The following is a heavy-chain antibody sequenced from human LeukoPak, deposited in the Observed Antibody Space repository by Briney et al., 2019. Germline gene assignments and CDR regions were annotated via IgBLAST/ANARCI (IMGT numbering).Heavy chain of an antibody. D-gene: IGHD4-11*01. Sequence: SETLSLTCAVYGRSFSGYYWSWIRQPPGKGLEWIGEINHSGSTNYNPSLKSRVTISVDTSKKQVSLKMSSVTAADTADYYCAGGDYQGYYFDYWGQGTLVTVSS. CDR3: AGGDYQGYYFDY. CDR2: INHSGST. J-gene: IGHJ4*02. V-gene: IGHV4-34*01. CDR1: GRSFSGYY.